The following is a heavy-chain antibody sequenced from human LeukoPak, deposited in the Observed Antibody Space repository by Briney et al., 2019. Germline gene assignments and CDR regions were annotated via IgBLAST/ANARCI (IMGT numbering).Heavy chain of an antibody. CDR2: IYPGDSDT. CDR3: TRRSRSYSNWFDP. V-gene: IGHV5-51*01. J-gene: IGHJ5*02. Sequence: GGSLQISCKGSGYHFTNYWIGWVRQMPGKGLEWMGIIYPGDSDTRYSPSFQGQVNISADKSISTAYLQWSSLKASGAAMYCWTRRSRSYSNWFDPRGQRNLVTVSS. CDR1: GYHFTNYW. D-gene: IGHD1-26*01.